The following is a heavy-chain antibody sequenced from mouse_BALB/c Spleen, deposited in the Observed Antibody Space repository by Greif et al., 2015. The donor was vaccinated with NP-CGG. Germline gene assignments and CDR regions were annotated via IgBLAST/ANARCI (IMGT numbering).Heavy chain of an antibody. V-gene: IGHV1-4*02. CDR2: INPSSGYT. D-gene: IGHD4-1*01. CDR1: GYTFTSYT. J-gene: IGHJ3*01. Sequence: QVQLQQSAAELARPGASVKMSCKASGYTFTSYTMHWVKQGPGQGLEWIGYINPSSGYTEYNQKFKDKTTLTADKSSSTAYMQLSSLTSEDSAVYYCARGTGTFAYWGQGTLVTVSA. CDR3: ARGTGTFAY.